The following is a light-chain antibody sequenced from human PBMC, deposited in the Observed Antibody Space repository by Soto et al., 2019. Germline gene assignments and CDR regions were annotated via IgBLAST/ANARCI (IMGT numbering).Light chain of an antibody. J-gene: IGKJ1*01. V-gene: IGKV3-15*01. Sequence: EIVMTQSPATLSVSPGERATLSCRASQSVRSNLAWYQQKPGQAPRLLIYGASTRATGIPARFSGSGSGTEFTLTSGSLESDDFAVYYWQQYNNWPWTFGQGTKVEIK. CDR3: QQYNNWPWT. CDR2: GAS. CDR1: QSVRSN.